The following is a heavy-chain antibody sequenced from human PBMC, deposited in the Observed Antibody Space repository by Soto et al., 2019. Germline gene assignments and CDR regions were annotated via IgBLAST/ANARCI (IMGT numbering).Heavy chain of an antibody. J-gene: IGHJ3*02. V-gene: IGHV1-69*06. CDR3: ARDRQQLRSDAFDI. Sequence: QVQLVHSGAEVKKPGSAVKVSCKASGGTFSSYAISWVRQAPGQGLEWMGGIIPIFGTANYAQKFQGRVTITADKSTSTAYMELSSLRSEDTAVYYCARDRQQLRSDAFDIWGQGTMVTVSS. CDR2: IIPIFGTA. CDR1: GGTFSSYA. D-gene: IGHD6-13*01.